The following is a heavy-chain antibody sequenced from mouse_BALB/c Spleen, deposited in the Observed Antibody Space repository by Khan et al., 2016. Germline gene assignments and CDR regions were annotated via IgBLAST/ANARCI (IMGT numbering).Heavy chain of an antibody. J-gene: IGHJ3*01. D-gene: IGHD2-14*01. Sequence: QVQLQQSGAELVRPGSSVKFSGKASGFAFSSYWRNGVKRGPEQGFEWIGRIYPGVGDIYYIGRFKGKVTLTADKSSSTAYMQLSSLTSEDSAVYFCARGTPLVNWGQGTLVTVSA. CDR1: GFAFSSYW. CDR2: IYPGVGDI. CDR3: ARGTPLVN. V-gene: IGHV1-80*01.